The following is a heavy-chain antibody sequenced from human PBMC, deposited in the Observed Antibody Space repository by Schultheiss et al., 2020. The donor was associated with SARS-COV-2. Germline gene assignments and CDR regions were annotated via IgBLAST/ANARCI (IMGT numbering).Heavy chain of an antibody. D-gene: IGHD6-13*01. J-gene: IGHJ4*02. V-gene: IGHV3-33*08. CDR1: GLTFSTYG. CDR2: ISYDGSNK. Sequence: GESLKISCTASGLTFSTYGMHWVRQAPGKGLEWVAIISYDGSNKYYADSVKGRFTISRDNAKNSLYLQMNSLRVEDTAVYYCARAKSNRSWYRSNFDYWGQGTLVTVSS. CDR3: ARAKSNRSWYRSNFDY.